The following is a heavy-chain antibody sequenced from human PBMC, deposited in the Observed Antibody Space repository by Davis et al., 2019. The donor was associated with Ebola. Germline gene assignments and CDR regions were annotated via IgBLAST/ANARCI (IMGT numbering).Heavy chain of an antibody. CDR2: ISSSSNYI. J-gene: IGHJ2*01. CDR1: GFTFSSYA. V-gene: IGHV3-21*01. Sequence: GGSLRLSCAASGFTFSSYAMTWARQAPGKGLEWVSFISSSSNYIYYADSVKVRFTISRDNAKNSVYLEMNSLRAEDTAVYYCARDPALVVTGGGWHFDLWGRGTLVTVSS. CDR3: ARDPALVVTGGGWHFDL. D-gene: IGHD2-21*02.